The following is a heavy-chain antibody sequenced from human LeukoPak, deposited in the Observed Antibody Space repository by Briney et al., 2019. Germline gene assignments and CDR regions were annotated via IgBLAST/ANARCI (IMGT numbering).Heavy chain of an antibody. CDR3: ARSNSSSWYYYYYYGMDV. V-gene: IGHV3-30-3*01. Sequence: GGSLRLSCAASRFTFSSYAMHWVRQAPGKGLEWVAVISYDGNNKYYADSVKGRFTISRDNSKNSLYLQMNSLRAEDTAVYYCARSNSSSWYYYYYYGMDVWGQGTTVTVSS. J-gene: IGHJ6*02. CDR2: ISYDGNNK. CDR1: RFTFSSYA. D-gene: IGHD6-13*01.